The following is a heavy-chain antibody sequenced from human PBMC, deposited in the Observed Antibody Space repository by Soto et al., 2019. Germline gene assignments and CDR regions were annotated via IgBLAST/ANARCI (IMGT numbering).Heavy chain of an antibody. Sequence: GGSLRLSCAASGFTFSNAWINWVRQTPGKGLEWVGRVKSKTDGGTTDFAAPVKGRFAISRDDSKNMVYLEMNSLKAEDTAIFYCTTDSYITSIIVRFDYWGHGTLVTVSS. V-gene: IGHV3-15*07. D-gene: IGHD3-22*01. CDR2: VKSKTDGGTT. CDR1: GFTFSNAW. CDR3: TTDSYITSIIVRFDY. J-gene: IGHJ4*01.